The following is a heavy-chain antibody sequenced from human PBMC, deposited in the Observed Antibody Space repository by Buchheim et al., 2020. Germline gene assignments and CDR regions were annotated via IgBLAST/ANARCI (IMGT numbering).Heavy chain of an antibody. CDR1: GGSISSGNW. J-gene: IGHJ4*02. CDR3: AREVSPLAVAGTSYFDY. D-gene: IGHD6-19*01. Sequence: QVQLQESGPGLVKPSGTLSLTCAVSGGSISSGNWWSWVRQPPGKGLEWIGEIYHSGSTNYNPSLKSRVTMSVDKSKNQLSLKLTSVTAADTAVYYCAREVSPLAVAGTSYFDYWGQGTL. CDR2: IYHSGST. V-gene: IGHV4-4*02.